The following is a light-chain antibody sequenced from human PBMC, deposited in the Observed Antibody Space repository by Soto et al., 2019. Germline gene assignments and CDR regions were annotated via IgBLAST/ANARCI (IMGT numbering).Light chain of an antibody. V-gene: IGLV2-23*01. J-gene: IGLJ1*01. Sequence: QSALTQPASVSGSPGQSITISCTGARSDVGHYNLVSWYQQHPGKAPKLMIYEGSKRPSGVSNRFSGSNSGNTASLTISGLQAADEADYYCCSYAGSSTSSYVFGTGTKLTVL. CDR1: RSDVGHYNL. CDR2: EGS. CDR3: CSYAGSSTSSYV.